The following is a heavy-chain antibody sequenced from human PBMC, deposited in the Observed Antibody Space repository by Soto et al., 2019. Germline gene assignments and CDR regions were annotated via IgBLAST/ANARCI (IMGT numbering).Heavy chain of an antibody. V-gene: IGHV4-4*07. Sequence: ERLGRACPVSGGPISPYYWSWIRQPSGKGLEWIGRIYYTGSTNYNPPLKSRVSMSLDTARNQISLKVKSVTAADTAVYYCAREGGYFDSSGSGVYHYYGVDVWGRGTKVTVSS. CDR1: GGPISPYY. J-gene: IGHJ6*02. CDR3: AREGGYFDSSGSGVYHYYGVDV. CDR2: IYYTGST. D-gene: IGHD3-22*01.